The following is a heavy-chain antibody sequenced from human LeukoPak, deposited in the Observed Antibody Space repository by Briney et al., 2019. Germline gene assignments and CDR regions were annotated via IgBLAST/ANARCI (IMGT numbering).Heavy chain of an antibody. CDR3: ARGRDGYNYAGFDP. D-gene: IGHD5-24*01. CDR2: ISAYNGHT. CDR1: GYTFNTYG. Sequence: ASAKVSCKASGYTFNTYGISWVRQAPGRGLEWMGWISAYNGHTVYAQNLQGRVTMTTDTSTSTAYMELRSLLYDDTAVYYCARGRDGYNYAGFDPWGQGTLVTVSS. J-gene: IGHJ5*02. V-gene: IGHV1-18*01.